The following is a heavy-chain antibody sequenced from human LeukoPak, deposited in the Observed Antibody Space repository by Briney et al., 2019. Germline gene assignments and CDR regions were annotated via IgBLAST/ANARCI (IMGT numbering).Heavy chain of an antibody. CDR3: ARDRNGNYGRWGFDY. D-gene: IGHD4-17*01. Sequence: GRSLRLSCAASGFTFSSYGMHWVRQAPGKGLEWVAVISYDGNNKYHVDSVKGRFTISRDNSKNTLYLQMNSLRAEDTAVYYCARDRNGNYGRWGFDYWGQGTLVTVSS. J-gene: IGHJ4*02. CDR1: GFTFSSYG. CDR2: ISYDGNNK. V-gene: IGHV3-30*03.